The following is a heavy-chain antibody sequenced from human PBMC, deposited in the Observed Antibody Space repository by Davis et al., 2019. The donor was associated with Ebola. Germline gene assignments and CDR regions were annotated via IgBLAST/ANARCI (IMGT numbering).Heavy chain of an antibody. Sequence: GESLKISCVASKFTFSDSWMHWVRQVPGKGLVWVARINSDGTTTHYADSVKGRFTISRDNAKNTLYLQMNSLRDEDTAVYYCVRHYSTVWYHYDYFDYWGQGALVTVSS. V-gene: IGHV3-74*01. D-gene: IGHD6-19*01. CDR3: VRHYSTVWYHYDYFDY. CDR1: KFTFSDSW. CDR2: INSDGTTT. J-gene: IGHJ4*02.